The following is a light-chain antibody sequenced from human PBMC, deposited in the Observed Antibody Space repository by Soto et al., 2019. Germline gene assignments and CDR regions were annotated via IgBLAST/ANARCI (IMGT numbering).Light chain of an antibody. CDR1: SGDVGRYNY. J-gene: IGLJ2*01. V-gene: IGLV2-14*03. CDR2: DVT. CDR3: TSYATASTPHVV. Sequence: QSLLTQPASVSGSPGQSITISCTGTSGDVGRYNYVSWYQQHPGEAPKLIIYDVTNRPSGVSNRFSGSKSGNTASLTISGLQAEDEADYYCTSYATASTPHVVFGGGTKLTVL.